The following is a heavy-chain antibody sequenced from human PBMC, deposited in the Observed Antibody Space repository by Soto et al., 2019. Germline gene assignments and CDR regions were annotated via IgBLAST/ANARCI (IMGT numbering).Heavy chain of an antibody. CDR2: LFGSGGGI. CDR3: AKDRQPDGIWPFDH. Sequence: GGSLRLSCAASGFTFKTYAMSWVRQAPGKGLEWVAGLFGSGGGITYADSVRGRFTISRDNFNNILYLQMDGLRVDDTAVYYCAKDRQPDGIWPFDHWGQGTLVTVSS. CDR1: GFTFKTYA. J-gene: IGHJ4*02. V-gene: IGHV3-23*01. D-gene: IGHD1-20*01.